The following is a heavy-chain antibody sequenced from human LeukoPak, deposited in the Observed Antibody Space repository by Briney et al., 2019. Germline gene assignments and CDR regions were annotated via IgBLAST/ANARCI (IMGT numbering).Heavy chain of an antibody. Sequence: GGSLRLSCAASGFTFSSYGMHWVRQAPGKGLEWVAVISYDGSNKYYADSVKGRFTISRDNSKNTLYLQMNSLRAEDTAVYYCAKVIRYFDWLPPFDYWGQGTLVTVSS. CDR2: ISYDGSNK. D-gene: IGHD3-9*01. J-gene: IGHJ4*02. V-gene: IGHV3-30*18. CDR1: GFTFSSYG. CDR3: AKVIRYFDWLPPFDY.